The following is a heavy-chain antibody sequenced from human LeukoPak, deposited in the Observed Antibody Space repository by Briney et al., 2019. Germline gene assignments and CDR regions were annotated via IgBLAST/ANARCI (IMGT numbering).Heavy chain of an antibody. J-gene: IGHJ5*02. V-gene: IGHV4-31*03. Sequence: TLSLTCTVSGGSISSGGYYWSWIRQHPGKGLEWIGYIYYSGSTYYNPSLKSRVTISVDTSKNQFSLKLSSVTAADTAVYYCARGNYDILTGYYKGFDPWGQGTLVTVSS. CDR2: IYYSGST. D-gene: IGHD3-9*01. CDR3: ARGNYDILTGYYKGFDP. CDR1: GGSISSGGYY.